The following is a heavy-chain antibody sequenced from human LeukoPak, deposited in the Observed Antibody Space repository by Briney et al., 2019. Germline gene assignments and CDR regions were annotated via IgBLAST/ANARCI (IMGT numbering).Heavy chain of an antibody. V-gene: IGHV4-4*02. CDR3: ARVGFAYGSGEYYFDY. CDR2: IYHSGST. CDR1: GGSISSSNW. J-gene: IGHJ4*02. D-gene: IGHD3-10*01. Sequence: SETLSLTCAVSGGSISSSNWWSWVRQPPGKGLEWIGEIYHSGSTNYNPSLKSRVTISVDKSKNQFSLKLSSVTAADTAVYYCARVGFAYGSGEYYFDYWGQGTLVTVSS.